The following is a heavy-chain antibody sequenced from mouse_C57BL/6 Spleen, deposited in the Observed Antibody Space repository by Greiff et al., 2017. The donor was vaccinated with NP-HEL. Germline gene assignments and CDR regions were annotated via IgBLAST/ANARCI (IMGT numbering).Heavy chain of an antibody. D-gene: IGHD1-1*01. Sequence: EVHLVESGGGLVQPKGSLKLSCAASGFTFNTYAMHWVRQAPGKGLEWVARIRSKSSNYATYYADSVKDRFTISRDDSQSMLYLQMNNLKTEDTAMYYCVRGYYGSSPYYYAMDYWGQGTSVTVSS. J-gene: IGHJ4*01. CDR2: IRSKSSNYAT. CDR3: VRGYYGSSPYYYAMDY. CDR1: GFTFNTYA. V-gene: IGHV10-3*01.